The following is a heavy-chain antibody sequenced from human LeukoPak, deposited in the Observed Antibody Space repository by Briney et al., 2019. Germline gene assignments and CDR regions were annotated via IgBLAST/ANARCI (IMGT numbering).Heavy chain of an antibody. CDR3: ARDLAGPKGGY. CDR2: IYHSGST. J-gene: IGHJ4*02. D-gene: IGHD2-15*01. Sequence: GSLRLSCVASGFSFSTHWMHWVRQPPGKGLEWIGEIYHSGSTNYNPSLKSRVTISVDKSKNQFSLKLSSVTAADTAVYYCARDLAGPKGGYWGQGTLVTVSS. CDR1: GFSFSTHW. V-gene: IGHV4-4*02.